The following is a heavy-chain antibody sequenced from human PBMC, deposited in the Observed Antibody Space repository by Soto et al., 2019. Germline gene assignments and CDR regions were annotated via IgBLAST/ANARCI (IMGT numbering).Heavy chain of an antibody. CDR3: ARGHIIAVAEPFDY. CDR1: GYTFTGYY. CDR2: INPNSGGT. V-gene: IGHV1-2*04. Sequence: ASVKVSCKASGYTFTGYYMHWVRQAPGQGLEWMGWINPNSGGTNYAQKFQGWVTMTRDTSISPAYMELSRLRSDDTAVYYCARGHIIAVAEPFDYWGQGTLVTVSS. D-gene: IGHD6-19*01. J-gene: IGHJ4*02.